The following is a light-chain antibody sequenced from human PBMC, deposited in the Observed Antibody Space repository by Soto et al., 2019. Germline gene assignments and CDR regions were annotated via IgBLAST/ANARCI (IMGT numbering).Light chain of an antibody. CDR1: SGHSSYA. CDR2: LNSDGSH. Sequence: QPVLTQSPSASASLGASVKLTCTLSSGHSSYAIAWHQQQPEKGPRYLMKLNSDGSHSKGDEISDRFSGSSSGAERYLTISSLQSEDEADYYCQTWGTGIVVFGGGTKLTVL. CDR3: QTWGTGIVV. J-gene: IGLJ2*01. V-gene: IGLV4-69*01.